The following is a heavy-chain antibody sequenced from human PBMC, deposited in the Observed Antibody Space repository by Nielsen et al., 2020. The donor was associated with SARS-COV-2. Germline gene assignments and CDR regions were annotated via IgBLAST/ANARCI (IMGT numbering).Heavy chain of an antibody. D-gene: IGHD3-10*01. J-gene: IGHJ5*02. CDR3: ARDLNRTYYYGSGSYSLFNWFDP. Sequence: ASVKVSCKASGYTFTSYGISWVRQAPGQGLEWMGWISAYNGNTNYAQKFQGRVTITRDTSASTAYMELSSLRSEDTAVYYCARDLNRTYYYGSGSYSLFNWFDPWGQGTLVTVSS. V-gene: IGHV1-18*04. CDR2: ISAYNGNT. CDR1: GYTFTSYG.